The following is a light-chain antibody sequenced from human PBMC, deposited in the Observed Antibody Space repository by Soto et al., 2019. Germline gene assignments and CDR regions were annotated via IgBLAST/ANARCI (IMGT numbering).Light chain of an antibody. CDR1: SSNIERHS. J-gene: IGLJ3*02. V-gene: IGLV1-44*01. CDR2: GFN. Sequence: QSVLTQAPSASGAPGQRITISCTGSSSNIERHSVNWYQHLPGTAPKLLIFGFNQRPSGVPDRFSASKSGTSASLAISGLQSEDEGDYYGATWDVRLNGWVFGGGTKLTVL. CDR3: ATWDVRLNGWV.